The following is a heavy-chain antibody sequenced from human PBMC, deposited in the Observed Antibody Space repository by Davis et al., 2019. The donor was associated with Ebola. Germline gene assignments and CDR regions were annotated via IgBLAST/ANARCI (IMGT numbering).Heavy chain of an antibody. D-gene: IGHD4-17*01. Sequence: AASVKVSCKASGYIFTGFFIHWARQAPGQGLEWLGWINPNTGGTNLAQKFRGWVTMTRDTSTSTVYMELSSLRSEDTAVYYCARQYGSFDYWGQGTLVTVSS. V-gene: IGHV1-2*04. J-gene: IGHJ4*02. CDR3: ARQYGSFDY. CDR1: GYIFTGFF. CDR2: INPNTGGT.